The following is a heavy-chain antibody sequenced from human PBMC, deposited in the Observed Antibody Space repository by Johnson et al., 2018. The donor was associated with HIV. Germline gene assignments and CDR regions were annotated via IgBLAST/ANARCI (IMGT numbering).Heavy chain of an antibody. Sequence: QLVESGGGLVQPGRSLRLSCAVSGFTFDDYAMQWVRQAPGKGLEWVSGISWNSGSIGYADSVKGRFTISRDNAKNSLYLQTYSLRAEDTALYYCARETRDDAFDIWGQGTMVTVSS. V-gene: IGHV3-9*01. CDR1: GFTFDDYA. CDR2: ISWNSGSI. J-gene: IGHJ3*02. D-gene: IGHD4-11*01. CDR3: ARETRDDAFDI.